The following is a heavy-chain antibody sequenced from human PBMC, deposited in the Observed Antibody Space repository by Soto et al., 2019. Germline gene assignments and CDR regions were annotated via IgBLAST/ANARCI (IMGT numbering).Heavy chain of an antibody. CDR3: ARDNYGIDY. D-gene: IGHD3-16*01. Sequence: QVQLVESGGGVVQPGRSLRLSCAASGFTFSNYGMHWVRQPPGKGLEWVAVIRYDGTNIYYADSVKGRFTISRDNSKNTLYLQMNSLSAEDTAVYYCARDNYGIDYWGQGTLVTVSS. CDR1: GFTFSNYG. J-gene: IGHJ4*02. CDR2: IRYDGTNI. V-gene: IGHV3-33*01.